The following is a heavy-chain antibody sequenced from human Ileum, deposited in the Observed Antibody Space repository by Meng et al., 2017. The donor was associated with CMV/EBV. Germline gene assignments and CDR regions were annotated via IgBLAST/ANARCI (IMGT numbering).Heavy chain of an antibody. V-gene: IGHV4-34*01. CDR3: AIIAARDYFDY. J-gene: IGHJ4*02. CDR2: INHSGST. D-gene: IGHD6-25*01. CDR1: GGSFSGYY. Sequence: TCAVYGGSFSGYYWSWIRQPPGKGLEWIGEINHSGSTNYNPSLKSRVTISVDTSKNQFSLKLSSVTAADTAVYYCAIIAARDYFDYWGQGTLVTVSS.